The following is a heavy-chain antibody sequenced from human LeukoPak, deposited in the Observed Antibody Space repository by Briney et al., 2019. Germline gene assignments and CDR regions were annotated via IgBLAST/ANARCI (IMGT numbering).Heavy chain of an antibody. D-gene: IGHD5-24*01. CDR3: ARDRGDGYNYEGLDF. CDR2: MNPNSGNT. CDR1: GYTFTSYD. Sequence: ASVKVSCKASGYTFTSYDINWVRQATGQGLEWMGWMNPNSGNTGYAQKFQGRVTMTRNTPISTAYMELSSLKSEDTAVYYCARDRGDGYNYEGLDFWGQGTLVTVSS. J-gene: IGHJ4*02. V-gene: IGHV1-8*01.